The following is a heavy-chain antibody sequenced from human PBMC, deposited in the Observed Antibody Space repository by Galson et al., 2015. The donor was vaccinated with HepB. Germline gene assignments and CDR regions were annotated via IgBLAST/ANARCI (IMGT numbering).Heavy chain of an antibody. Sequence: SLRLSCAASGFTFSSYSMNWVRQAPGKGLEWVSYISSSSSTIYYADSVKGRFTISRDNAKNSLYLQMNSLRDEDTAVYYCARELVVGALGIFDYWGQGTLVTVSS. CDR1: GFTFSSYS. J-gene: IGHJ4*02. CDR3: ARELVVGALGIFDY. V-gene: IGHV3-48*02. D-gene: IGHD1-26*01. CDR2: ISSSSSTI.